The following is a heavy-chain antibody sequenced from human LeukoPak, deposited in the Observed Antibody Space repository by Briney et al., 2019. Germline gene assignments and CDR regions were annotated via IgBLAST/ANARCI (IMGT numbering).Heavy chain of an antibody. V-gene: IGHV3-30*02. CDR3: AKDQGQVDRDAFNM. CDR1: GFSFSSHG. J-gene: IGHJ3*02. CDR2: VYNDGTEK. D-gene: IGHD2-15*01. Sequence: GGSLRLSCEASGFSFSSHGIHWVRQAPGKGLEWVASVYNDGTEKEYADSVRGRFTISRDNSKNTMYLQMNSLRTEDTAVNSCAKDQGQVDRDAFNMWGQGTMVTVSS.